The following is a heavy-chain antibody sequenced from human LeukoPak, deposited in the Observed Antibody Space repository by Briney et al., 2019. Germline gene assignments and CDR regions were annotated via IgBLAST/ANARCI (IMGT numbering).Heavy chain of an antibody. CDR2: ISGSGGST. J-gene: IGHJ3*02. D-gene: IGHD2-21*01. Sequence: GGSLRLSCAASGFTFSSYAMSWVRQAPGKGLEWVSAISGSGGSTYYADSVKGRFTISRDNFKNTLYLQMNSLRAEDTAVYYCAKGSSGDWDAFDIWGQGTMVTVSS. CDR1: GFTFSSYA. V-gene: IGHV3-23*01. CDR3: AKGSSGDWDAFDI.